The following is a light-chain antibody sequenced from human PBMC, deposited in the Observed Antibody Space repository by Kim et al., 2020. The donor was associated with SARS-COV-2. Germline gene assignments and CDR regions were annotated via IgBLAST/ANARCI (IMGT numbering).Light chain of an antibody. CDR2: GAS. CDR1: QSVSSN. Sequence: EIVMTQPPATLSVSPGERATLSCRASQSVSSNLAWFQQKPGQAPRLLIYGASTRATGVPARFSGSGSGTEFTLTISSLQSEDFAVYSCQQYDKWPPGTFGQGTKLEI. CDR3: QQYDKWPPGT. J-gene: IGKJ2*02. V-gene: IGKV3-15*01.